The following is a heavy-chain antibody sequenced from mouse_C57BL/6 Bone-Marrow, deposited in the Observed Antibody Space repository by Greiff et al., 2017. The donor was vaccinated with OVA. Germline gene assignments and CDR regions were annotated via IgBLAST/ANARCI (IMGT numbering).Heavy chain of an antibody. CDR2: IDPETGGT. D-gene: IGHD1-1*01. V-gene: IGHV1-15*01. CDR3: TRDYYGSSYG. CDR1: GYTFTDYE. J-gene: IGHJ4*01. Sequence: QVQLQQSGAELVRPGASVTLSCKASGYTFTDYEMHWVTQTPVHGLEWIGAIDPETGGTAYNQKFKGKAILTADKSSSTAYMELRSLTSEDSAVYYCTRDYYGSSYGGGQGTSVTVSS.